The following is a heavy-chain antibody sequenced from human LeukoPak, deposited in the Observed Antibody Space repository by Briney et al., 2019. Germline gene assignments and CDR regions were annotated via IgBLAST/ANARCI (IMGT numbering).Heavy chain of an antibody. CDR2: IWYDGSNK. V-gene: IGHV3-33*01. CDR1: GFTFSSYG. CDR3: ARDLYYYDSSGSFRD. D-gene: IGHD3-22*01. J-gene: IGHJ4*02. Sequence: GRPLRLPCAASGFTFSSYGMHWVRQAPGKGLEWVAVIWYDGSNKYYADSVKGRFTISRDNSKNTLYLQMNSLRAEDTAVYYCARDLYYYDSSGSFRDWGQGTLVTVSS.